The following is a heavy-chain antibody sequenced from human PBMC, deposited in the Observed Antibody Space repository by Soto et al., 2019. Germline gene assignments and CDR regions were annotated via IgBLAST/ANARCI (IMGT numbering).Heavy chain of an antibody. CDR1: GGSITTGGYY. J-gene: IGHJ4*02. Sequence: SETLSLTCTVSGGSITTGGYYWSWIRQLPGKGLEWIGHRYYSESTYYNPSLKSRVSISLDTSKNQFSLKLSFVTAADTAMYYCARTKCSGGSCYSRSLDYWGQGTPVTVYS. V-gene: IGHV4-31*03. CDR2: RYYSEST. CDR3: ARTKCSGGSCYSRSLDY. D-gene: IGHD2-15*01.